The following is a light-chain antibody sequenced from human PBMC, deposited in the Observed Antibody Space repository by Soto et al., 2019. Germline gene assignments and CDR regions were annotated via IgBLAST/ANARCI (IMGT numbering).Light chain of an antibody. Sequence: EIVLTQSPATLSLSPGERATLSCRASQSVSSYLAWYQQKPGQAPRLLIYDASNRATGIPARFSGSGSGTDFTITIRRLEPADFAVYYCQQRSNWPPDTFGGGTKVEIK. CDR2: DAS. V-gene: IGKV3-11*01. CDR1: QSVSSY. J-gene: IGKJ4*01. CDR3: QQRSNWPPDT.